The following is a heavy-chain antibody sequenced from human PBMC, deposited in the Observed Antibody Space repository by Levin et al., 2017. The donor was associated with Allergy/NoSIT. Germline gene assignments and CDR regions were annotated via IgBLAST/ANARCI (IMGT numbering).Heavy chain of an antibody. D-gene: IGHD6-19*01. J-gene: IGHJ4*02. CDR1: GFTFSSYG. CDR2: ISYDGSNK. V-gene: IGHV3-30*18. CDR3: AKEDRAVAAWAFDY. Sequence: GESLKISCAASGFTFSSYGMHWVRQAPGKGLEWVAVISYDGSNKYYADSVKGRLTISRDNSRDTLYLQMDTLRAEDTAVYYCAKEDRAVAAWAFDYWGQGTLVSVSS.